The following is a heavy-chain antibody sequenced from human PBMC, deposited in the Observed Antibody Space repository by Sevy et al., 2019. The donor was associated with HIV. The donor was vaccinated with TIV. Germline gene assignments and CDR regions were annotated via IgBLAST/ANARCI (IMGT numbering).Heavy chain of an antibody. D-gene: IGHD2-15*01. CDR1: GFTFGSFG. V-gene: IGHV3-30*18. CDR2: ISYDGSNK. CDR3: AKYPGRGGGRRSPNYFDY. J-gene: IGHJ4*02. Sequence: GGSLRLSCAASGFTFGSFGMHWVRQTPGKGLEWVAVISYDGSNKYYADSVEGRFTISRDNSKNTLYLQMNSLRAEDTAVYYCAKYPGRGGGRRSPNYFDYWGQGTLVTVSS.